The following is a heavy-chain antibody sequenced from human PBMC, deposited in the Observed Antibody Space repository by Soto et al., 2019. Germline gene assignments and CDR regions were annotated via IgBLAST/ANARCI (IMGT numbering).Heavy chain of an antibody. CDR2: IWYDGSNK. D-gene: IGHD6-19*01. Sequence: QVQLVESGGGVVQPGRSLRLSCAASGFTFSSYGMHWVRQAPGKGLEWVAVIWYDGSNKYYADSVKGRFTISRDNSKNTLYLQMNSLRAEDTAVYYCARDLPSSGWGPFDYWGQGTLVTVSS. CDR1: GFTFSSYG. V-gene: IGHV3-33*01. CDR3: ARDLPSSGWGPFDY. J-gene: IGHJ4*02.